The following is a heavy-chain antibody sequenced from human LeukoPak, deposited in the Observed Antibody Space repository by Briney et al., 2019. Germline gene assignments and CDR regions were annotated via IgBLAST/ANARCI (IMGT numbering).Heavy chain of an antibody. CDR1: GLTFNNYA. D-gene: IGHD2-15*01. V-gene: IGHV3-23*01. Sequence: GGSLRLSCAASGLTFNNYAMSWFRQTPGKGLEWVSAISGSGGSTYYADSVKGRFTISRDNSKNTLYLQMNSLRAEDTAVYYCAKDLLPGVFDYWGQGTLVTVSS. J-gene: IGHJ4*02. CDR3: AKDLLPGVFDY. CDR2: ISGSGGST.